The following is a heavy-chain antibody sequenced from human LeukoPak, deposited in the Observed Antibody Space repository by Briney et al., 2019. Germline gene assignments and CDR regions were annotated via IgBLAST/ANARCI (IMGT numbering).Heavy chain of an antibody. CDR1: GYTFSTYD. CDR2: MNPNSGNT. CDR3: AREGSLGTFDY. J-gene: IGHJ4*02. D-gene: IGHD3-16*01. Sequence: GASVKVSCKTSGYTFSTYDINWVRQATGQGLEWMGWMNPNSGNTGYAQKFQGRVTITRNTSISTAYMELSSLRSEDTAVYYCAREGSLGTFDYWGQGTLVTVSS. V-gene: IGHV1-8*03.